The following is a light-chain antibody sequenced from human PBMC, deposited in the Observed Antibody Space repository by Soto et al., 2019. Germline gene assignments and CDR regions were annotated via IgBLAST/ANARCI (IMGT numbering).Light chain of an antibody. J-gene: IGKJ4*01. CDR2: GVS. Sequence: PGESATLFCRASQTVSSSCLAWYQQKPGQAPRLLIYGVSSRATGIPDRSSGSGSGTDFTLTISRLQPEDFAVYYCQHYDNSAALTFGGGTNVEIK. CDR1: QTVSSSC. V-gene: IGKV3-20*01. CDR3: QHYDNSAALT.